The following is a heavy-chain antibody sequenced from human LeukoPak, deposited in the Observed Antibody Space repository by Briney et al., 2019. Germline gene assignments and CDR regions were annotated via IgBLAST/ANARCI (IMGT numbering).Heavy chain of an antibody. CDR2: ISGSGGST. D-gene: IGHD2-2*01. CDR1: GFTFSSYA. V-gene: IGHV3-23*01. Sequence: PGGSLRLSCAASGFTFSSYAMTWVRQAPGKGLEWVSGISGSGGSTYYADSVKGRFTISRDNSKNTLSLQMNSLRADDTAVYYCAKGSQPKGSQLQIDYWGQGTLVTVSS. CDR3: AKGSQPKGSQLQIDY. J-gene: IGHJ4*02.